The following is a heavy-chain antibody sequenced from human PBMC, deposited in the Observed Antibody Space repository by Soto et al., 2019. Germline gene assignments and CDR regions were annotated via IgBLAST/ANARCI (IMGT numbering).Heavy chain of an antibody. J-gene: IGHJ4*02. D-gene: IGHD5-12*01. CDR3: ARLAGYGNYFDY. Sequence: QVQLVQSGAEVKKPGASVKVSCKASGYTFTSYVISWVRQAPGQGLEWMGWISGYIGNTNYAQKLQARVTMTTDTSTSTAYMELRSLRSDDTAVSYYARLAGYGNYFDYWGQSPLVTVS. V-gene: IGHV1-18*01. CDR2: ISGYIGNT. CDR1: GYTFTSYV.